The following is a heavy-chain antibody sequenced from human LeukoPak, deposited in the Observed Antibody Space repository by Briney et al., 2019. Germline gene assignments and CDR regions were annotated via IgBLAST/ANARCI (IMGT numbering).Heavy chain of an antibody. D-gene: IGHD2-2*01. V-gene: IGHV3-64D*06. CDR2: ISSNGGST. J-gene: IGHJ4*02. CDR1: GFTFSSYA. Sequence: GGSLRLSCLASGFTFSSYAMHWVRQAPGKGLEYVSAISSNGGSTYYADSVKGRFTISRDNSKNTLYLQMSSLRAEDTAVYYCVKGGCSSTSCKHDYGGQGTLVTVSS. CDR3: VKGGCSSTSCKHDY.